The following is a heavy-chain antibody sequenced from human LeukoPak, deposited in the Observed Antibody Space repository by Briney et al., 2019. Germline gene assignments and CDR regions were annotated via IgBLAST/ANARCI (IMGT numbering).Heavy chain of an antibody. J-gene: IGHJ6*02. CDR1: GGSISHYY. CDR2: IYYSGTT. CDR3: AREDPQTTVPEGMDV. D-gene: IGHD4-17*01. Sequence: SETLSLTCTVSGGSISHYYWSWIRQSPGKGLEWIGYIYYSGTTNYNPSLKSRVTISVDTSRNQFSLELRSVTAADTAVYYCAREDPQTTVPEGMDVWGQGTTVIVSS. V-gene: IGHV4-59*01.